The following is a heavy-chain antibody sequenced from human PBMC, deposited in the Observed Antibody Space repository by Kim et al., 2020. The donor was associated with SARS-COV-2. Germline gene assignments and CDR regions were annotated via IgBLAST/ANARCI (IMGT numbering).Heavy chain of an antibody. J-gene: IGHJ4*02. D-gene: IGHD2-2*01. CDR2: IYYSGST. Sequence: SETLSLTCTVSGGSISSYYWSWIRQPPGKGLEWIGYIYYSGSTNYNPSLKSRVTISVDTSKNQFSLKLSSVTAADTAVYYCASSPLGYCSSTSCYLGVFDYWGQGTLVTVSS. V-gene: IGHV4-59*01. CDR3: ASSPLGYCSSTSCYLGVFDY. CDR1: GGSISSYY.